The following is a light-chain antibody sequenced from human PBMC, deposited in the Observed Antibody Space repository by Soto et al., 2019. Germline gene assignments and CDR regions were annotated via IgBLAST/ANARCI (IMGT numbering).Light chain of an antibody. J-gene: IGLJ1*01. CDR3: SSYTSSTTLYV. CDR1: SSDVGNYNY. V-gene: IGLV2-14*03. Sequence: GLTQPASVSGSPGHSITISCTGSSSDVGNYNYVSWYQQHPGKAPKLIIYDVSNRPSGVSNRFSGSKSGNTASLTISGLQAEDEADYYCSSYTSSTTLYVFGTGTKVTVL. CDR2: DVS.